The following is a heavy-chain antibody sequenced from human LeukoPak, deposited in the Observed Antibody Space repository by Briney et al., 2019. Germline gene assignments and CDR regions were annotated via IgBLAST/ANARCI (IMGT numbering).Heavy chain of an antibody. J-gene: IGHJ5*02. Sequence: GGSLRLSCVASGFTFSTFAMIWVRQPPGKGLEWVSSIFPSSGEIHYADSVRGRFTISRDNSKSTLSLQMNSLRAEDTAIYYCVTYRQVMLPFEAWGQGTLVTVSS. V-gene: IGHV3-23*01. CDR2: IFPSSGEI. CDR1: GFTFSTFA. D-gene: IGHD5-18*01. CDR3: VTYRQVMLPFEA.